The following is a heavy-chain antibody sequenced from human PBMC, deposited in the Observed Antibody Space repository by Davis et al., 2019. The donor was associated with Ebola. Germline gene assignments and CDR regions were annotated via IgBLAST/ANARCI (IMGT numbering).Heavy chain of an antibody. V-gene: IGHV3-23*01. CDR3: AKAGLGPEYYFDY. J-gene: IGHJ4*02. CDR2: ISGSGGST. Sequence: GESLKISCAASGFTFSSYAMSWVRQAPGKGLEWVSAISGSGGSTYYADSVKGRFTISRDNSKNTLYLQMNSLRAEDTAVYYCAKAGLGPEYYFDYWGQGTLVTVSS. CDR1: GFTFSSYA. D-gene: IGHD1-26*01.